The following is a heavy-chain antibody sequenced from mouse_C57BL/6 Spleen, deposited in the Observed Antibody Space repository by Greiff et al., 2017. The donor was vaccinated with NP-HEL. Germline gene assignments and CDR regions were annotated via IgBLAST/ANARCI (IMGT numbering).Heavy chain of an antibody. Sequence: EVQLQQSGTVLARPGASVKMSCKTSGYTFTSYWMHWVKQRPGQGLEWIGAIYPGNSDTSYNQKFKGKAKLTAVTSASTAYMELSSLTNEDSAVYYCTRSGYYSNYSAWFAYWGQGTLVTVSA. J-gene: IGHJ3*01. V-gene: IGHV1-5*01. CDR1: GYTFTSYW. D-gene: IGHD2-5*01. CDR2: IYPGNSDT. CDR3: TRSGYYSNYSAWFAY.